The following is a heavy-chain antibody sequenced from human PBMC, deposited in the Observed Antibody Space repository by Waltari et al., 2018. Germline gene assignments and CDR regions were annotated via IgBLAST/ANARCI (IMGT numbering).Heavy chain of an antibody. D-gene: IGHD6-13*01. CDR3: ARHHLGAAAAGNWFDP. CDR1: GYSISSGYY. CDR2: IYHSGST. J-gene: IGHJ5*02. V-gene: IGHV4-38-2*01. Sequence: QVQLQESGPGLVKPSETLSLTCAVSGYSISSGYYWGWIRQPPGKGLEWIGSIYHSGSTYYNPSLKSRVTISVDTSKNQFSLKLSSVTAADTAVYYCARHHLGAAAAGNWFDPWGQGTLVIVSS.